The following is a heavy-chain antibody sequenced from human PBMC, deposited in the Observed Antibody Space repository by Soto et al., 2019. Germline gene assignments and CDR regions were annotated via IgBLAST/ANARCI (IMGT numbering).Heavy chain of an antibody. J-gene: IGHJ5*02. CDR2: INPNSGGT. CDR3: ARACIGFGELLQRWFDP. CDR1: GYTFTGYY. D-gene: IGHD3-10*01. Sequence: ASVKVSCKASGYTFTGYYMHWVRQAPGQGLEWMGWINPNSGGTNYAQKFQGRVTMTRDTSISTAYMELSRLRSDDTAVYYCARACIGFGELLQRWFDPWGQGTLVTVS. V-gene: IGHV1-2*02.